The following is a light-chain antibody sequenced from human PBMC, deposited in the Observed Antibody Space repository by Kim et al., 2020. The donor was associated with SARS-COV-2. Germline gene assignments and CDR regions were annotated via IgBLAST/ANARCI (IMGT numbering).Light chain of an antibody. CDR2: VAS. V-gene: IGKV3-20*01. Sequence: EIVLTQSPGTLSLSPGERATLSCRASQSVSSSYLAWYQQKPGQAPRLLIYVASSRAAGIPDRFSGSGSGTDFTLTISRLEPEDFAVYYFQQYGSSPLWTFCPGTQVEIQ. CDR3: QQYGSSPLWT. J-gene: IGKJ1*01. CDR1: QSVSSSY.